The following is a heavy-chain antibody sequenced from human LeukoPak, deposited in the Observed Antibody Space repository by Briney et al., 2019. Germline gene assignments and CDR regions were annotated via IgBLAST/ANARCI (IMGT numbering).Heavy chain of an antibody. CDR1: GGSFSGYY. V-gene: IGHV4-59*08. D-gene: IGHD6-19*01. J-gene: IGHJ4*02. CDR2: IFFTGNT. CDR3: ARHGGVAAFDY. Sequence: PSETLSLTCAVYGGSFSGYYWSWIRQPPGEALQWTGYIFFTGNTNYNPSLRSRVTVSIDTSKNQFSLQLSSVTAADTAVYYCARHGGVAAFDYWGQRTLVTVSS.